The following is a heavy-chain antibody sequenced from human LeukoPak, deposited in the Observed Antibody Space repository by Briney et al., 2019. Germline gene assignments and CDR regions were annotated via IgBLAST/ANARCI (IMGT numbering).Heavy chain of an antibody. CDR1: GFTFSTFG. CDR2: ISSGSYI. V-gene: IGHV3-21*04. J-gene: IGHJ1*01. CDR3: ARSPLYYYDSSGYYRASDLPEYFQH. D-gene: IGHD3-22*01. Sequence: GGSLRLSCAASGFTFSTFGMIWVRQAPGKGRDWVSSISSGSYIYYADAVKARFTISRDDARNSLYLQMNSLRAEDTAVYYCARSPLYYYDSSGYYRASDLPEYFQHWGQGTLVTVSS.